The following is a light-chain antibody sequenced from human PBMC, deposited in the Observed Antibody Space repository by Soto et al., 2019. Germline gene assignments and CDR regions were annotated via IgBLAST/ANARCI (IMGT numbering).Light chain of an antibody. CDR3: ETWDFSLNTVL. CDR1: NSNIGTNY. CDR2: DNN. Sequence: QSVLTQPPSVSAAPGQKVTISCSGGNSNIGTNYVSWYQHLPGTAPKLLIYDNNKRPSGIPDRFTGSKSVTSATLDITGLQTGDEADYYCETWDFSLNTVLFGGGTKLTVL. J-gene: IGLJ3*02. V-gene: IGLV1-51*01.